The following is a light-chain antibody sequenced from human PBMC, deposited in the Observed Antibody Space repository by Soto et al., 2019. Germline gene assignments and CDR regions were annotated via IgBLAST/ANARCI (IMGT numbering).Light chain of an antibody. CDR3: CSYTTSSTRQVV. J-gene: IGLJ1*01. V-gene: IGLV2-14*03. CDR1: SSDVGGYNY. CDR2: DVS. Sequence: QSVLTQPASVSGSPGQSITISCTGTSSDVGGYNYVSWYQHHPGKALKLMIYDVSNRPSGVSNRFSGSKSGNTASLTISGLQPEDEADYYCCSYTTSSTRQVVFGTGTKVTVL.